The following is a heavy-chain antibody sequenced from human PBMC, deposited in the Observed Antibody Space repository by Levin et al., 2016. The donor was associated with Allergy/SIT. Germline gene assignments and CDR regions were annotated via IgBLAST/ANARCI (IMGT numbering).Heavy chain of an antibody. CDR3: ARDRGPIVGATTGMYGMDV. J-gene: IGHJ6*02. CDR1: GGSISSYY. D-gene: IGHD1-26*01. Sequence: SETLSLTCTVSGGSISSYYWSWIRQPPGKGLEWIGYIYYSGSTNYNPSLKSRVTISVDTSKNQFSLKLSSVTAADTAVYYCARDRGPIVGATTGMYGMDVWGQGTTVTVSS. V-gene: IGHV4-59*01. CDR2: IYYSGST.